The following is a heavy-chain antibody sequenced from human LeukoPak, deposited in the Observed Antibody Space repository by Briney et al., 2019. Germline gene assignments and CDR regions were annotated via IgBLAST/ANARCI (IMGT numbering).Heavy chain of an antibody. Sequence: SETLSLTCTVPGGSISPYYWSWLRQPPGKGLEWIGQIYYTGSTSYNPSLKSRVTISVDTSNNHLSLKLSSLTAADTAVYYCARHAREYYYGKDVWGQGTTVTVSS. CDR3: ARHAREYYYGKDV. D-gene: IGHD3-10*01. CDR1: GGSISPYY. J-gene: IGHJ6*02. V-gene: IGHV4-59*08. CDR2: IYYTGST.